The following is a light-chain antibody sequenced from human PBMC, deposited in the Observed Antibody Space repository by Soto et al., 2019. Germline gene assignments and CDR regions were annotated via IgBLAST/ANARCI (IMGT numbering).Light chain of an antibody. V-gene: IGKV1-33*01. J-gene: IGKJ1*01. CDR3: QQYYNLPWT. Sequence: DIQMTQSPSSLSASVGDRVTITCQASQYISTYLNWYQQKPGKAPKLLIYDASNLETGVPSRFSGSGSGTDFTFTISRLQPEDIATYYCQQYYNLPWTFGQGTKVEIK. CDR2: DAS. CDR1: QYISTY.